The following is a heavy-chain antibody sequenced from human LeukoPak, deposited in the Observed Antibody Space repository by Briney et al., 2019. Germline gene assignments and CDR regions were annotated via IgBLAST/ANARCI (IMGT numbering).Heavy chain of an antibody. V-gene: IGHV3-53*01. CDR1: GFTVSSDY. CDR2: IYSVGST. D-gene: IGHD4-17*01. J-gene: IGHJ4*02. Sequence: GGSPRLSCAASGFTVSSDYMSWVRQAPGKGLEWVSVIYSVGSTYYADSVKGRFTISRDNSKNTLYLQMNSLRAEDTAVYYCARGLDYGDYFDYWGQGTLVTVSS. CDR3: ARGLDYGDYFDY.